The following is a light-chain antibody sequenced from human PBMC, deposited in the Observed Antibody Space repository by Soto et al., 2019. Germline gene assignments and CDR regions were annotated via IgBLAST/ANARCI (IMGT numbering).Light chain of an antibody. J-gene: IGLJ2*01. CDR1: SSDVGSYNL. CDR2: EGS. Sequence: QSVLTQPASVSGSPGQSITISCTGTSSDVGSYNLVSWYQQHPGKAPKLMIYEGSKRPSGVSNRFSGSKSGNTASLTISGLQAEDEADYYCCSYAGSSTPVFGGGPKLTVL. V-gene: IGLV2-23*01. CDR3: CSYAGSSTPV.